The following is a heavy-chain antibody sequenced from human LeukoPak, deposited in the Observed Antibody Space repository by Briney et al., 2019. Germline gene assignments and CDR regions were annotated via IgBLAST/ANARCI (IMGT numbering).Heavy chain of an antibody. D-gene: IGHD3-16*02. Sequence: SETLSLTCAVYGGSFSGYYWSWIRQPPGKGLEWIGEINHSGSTNYNPSLKSRVTISVDTSKNQFSLKLSSVTAADTAVYYCARGTPRFGATKPYDYVWGSYRSGKYYFDYWGQGTLVTVSS. V-gene: IGHV4-34*01. CDR2: INHSGST. CDR1: GGSFSGYY. CDR3: ARGTPRFGATKPYDYVWGSYRSGKYYFDY. J-gene: IGHJ4*02.